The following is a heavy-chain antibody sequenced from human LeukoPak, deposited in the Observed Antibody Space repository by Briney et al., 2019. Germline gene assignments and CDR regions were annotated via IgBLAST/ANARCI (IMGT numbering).Heavy chain of an antibody. CDR2: IIPIFGTA. CDR1: GGTFSSYA. V-gene: IGHV1-69*13. Sequence: ASVKVSCKASGGTFSSYAISWVRQAPGQGLAWMGGIIPIFGTANYAQKFQGRVTITADESTSTAYMELSSLRSEDKALYYCARDQIDDYGGKDYYYYGMDVWGQGTTVTVSS. D-gene: IGHD4-23*01. J-gene: IGHJ6*02. CDR3: ARDQIDDYGGKDYYYYGMDV.